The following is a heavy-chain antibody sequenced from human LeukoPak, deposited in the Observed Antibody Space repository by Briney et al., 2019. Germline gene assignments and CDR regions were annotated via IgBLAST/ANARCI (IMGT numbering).Heavy chain of an antibody. D-gene: IGHD5-18*01. V-gene: IGHV1-2*02. CDR1: GYTFTGYY. CDR2: INPNSGGT. J-gene: IGHJ4*02. CDR3: ARDLLWDTASFDY. Sequence: ASVKVSCKASGYTFTGYYMHWVRQAPGQGLEWMGWINPNSGGTNYAQKFQSRVTMTRDTSISTAYMELSRLRSDDTAVYYCARDLLWDTASFDYWGQGTLVTVSS.